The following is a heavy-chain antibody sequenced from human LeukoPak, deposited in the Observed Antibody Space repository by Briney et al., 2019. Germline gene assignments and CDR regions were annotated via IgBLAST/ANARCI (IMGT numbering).Heavy chain of an antibody. CDR2: ISGSGGST. CDR3: AKLPWGSYRYNPLDY. J-gene: IGHJ4*02. V-gene: IGHV3-23*01. Sequence: XSWXXXXXGKGLEWVSAISGSGGSTYYADSVKVLFTISRDNSKNTLYLQMNSLRAEDTAVYYCAKLPWGSYRYNPLDYWGQETLVTVSS. D-gene: IGHD3-16*02.